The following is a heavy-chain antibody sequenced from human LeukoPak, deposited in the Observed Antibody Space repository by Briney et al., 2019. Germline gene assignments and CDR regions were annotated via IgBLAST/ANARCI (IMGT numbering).Heavy chain of an antibody. D-gene: IGHD5-18*01. Sequence: PSETLSLTCAISGDSVSTGSATWNWIRQSPSRGLEWLGRTYYKSKWHSDYAVSVKSRIILNTDTSKNQFSLQLNSVTPEDTAVYFCTRGLDTAIAHWGQGTLVTVSS. J-gene: IGHJ4*02. CDR2: TYYKSKWHS. CDR1: GDSVSTGSAT. V-gene: IGHV6-1*01. CDR3: TRGLDTAIAH.